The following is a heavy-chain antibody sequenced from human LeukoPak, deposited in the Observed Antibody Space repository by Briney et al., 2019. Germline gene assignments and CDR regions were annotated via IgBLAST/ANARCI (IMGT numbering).Heavy chain of an antibody. CDR2: INPNSGGT. V-gene: IGHV1-2*02. J-gene: IGHJ4*02. CDR1: GYTFTGYY. CDR3: ATDLSYYDSSGYGH. D-gene: IGHD3-22*01. Sequence: GASVKVSCKASGYTFTGYYMHWVRQAPGQGLEWMGWINPNSGGTNYAQKFQGRVTMTRDTSISTAYMELSRLRSDDTAVYYCATDLSYYDSSGYGHWGQGTLVTVYS.